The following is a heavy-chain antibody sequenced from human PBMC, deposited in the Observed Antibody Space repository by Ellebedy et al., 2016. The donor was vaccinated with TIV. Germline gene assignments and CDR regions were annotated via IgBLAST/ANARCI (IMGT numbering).Heavy chain of an antibody. D-gene: IGHD5-12*01. J-gene: IGHJ4*02. V-gene: IGHV4-59*01. CDR2: IYYSGST. CDR1: GGSISSYY. CDR3: AREGDSGYEFDY. Sequence: MPSETLSLTCTVSGGSISSYYWSWIRQPPGKGLEWIGYIYYSGSTNYNPSLKSRVTISVDTSKNQFSLKLSSVTAADTAVYYCAREGDSGYEFDYWGQGTLVTVSS.